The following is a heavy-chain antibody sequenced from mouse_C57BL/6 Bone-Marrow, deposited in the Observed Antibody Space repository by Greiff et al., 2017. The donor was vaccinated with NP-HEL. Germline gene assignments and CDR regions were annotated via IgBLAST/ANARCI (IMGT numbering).Heavy chain of an antibody. Sequence: VQLQQSGPELVKPGASVKISCKASGYAFSSSWMNWVKQRPGKGLEWIGRIYPGVGDTNYNGKFKGKATLTADKSSSTAYMQLSSLTSEDSAVYFCARGDYDYPYYAMDYWGQGTSVTVSS. CDR3: ARGDYDYPYYAMDY. J-gene: IGHJ4*01. CDR1: GYAFSSSW. V-gene: IGHV1-82*01. D-gene: IGHD2-4*01. CDR2: IYPGVGDT.